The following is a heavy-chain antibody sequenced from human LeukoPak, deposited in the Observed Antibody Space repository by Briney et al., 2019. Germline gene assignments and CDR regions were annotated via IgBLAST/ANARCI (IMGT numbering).Heavy chain of an antibody. CDR1: GFTVSSNY. J-gene: IGHJ5*02. D-gene: IGHD5-12*01. V-gene: IGHV3-53*01. CDR2: IYSGGST. Sequence: GGSLRLSCAASGFTVSSNYMSWVRQAPGKGLEWVSVIYSGGSTYYADSAKGRFTISRDNSKNTLYLQMNSLRAEDTAVYYCASARLRGWFDPWGQGTLVTVSS. CDR3: ASARLRGWFDP.